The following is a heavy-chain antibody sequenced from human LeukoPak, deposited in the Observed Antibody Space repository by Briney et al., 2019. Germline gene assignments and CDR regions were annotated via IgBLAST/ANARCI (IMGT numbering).Heavy chain of an antibody. Sequence: KSSETLSLTCTVSGDSMSTYYWSWIRQPPGKGLEWIGYIYSRGSANYNPSLKSRVTMSVDTSKNQFALKLTSVTAADTAVYYCARPGVGSGRYGAFDIWAKGQWSPSLQ. V-gene: IGHV4-59*01. CDR1: GDSMSTYY. J-gene: IGHJ3*02. D-gene: IGHD5-18*01. CDR3: ARPGVGSGRYGAFDI. CDR2: IYSRGSA.